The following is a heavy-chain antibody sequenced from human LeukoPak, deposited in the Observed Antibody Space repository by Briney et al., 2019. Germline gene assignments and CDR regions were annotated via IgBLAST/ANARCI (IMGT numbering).Heavy chain of an antibody. Sequence: ASVKISCTASGDILNSYHIHWVRQAPGQGLEWMGIIKHSGGSTTYAQKFQGRLTMTRDTSTGTVNMELSSLTSEDTAVYYCARDFRWSVDYWGEGDLVTVSS. CDR2: IKHSGGST. CDR1: GDILNSYH. J-gene: IGHJ4*02. D-gene: IGHD6-13*01. V-gene: IGHV1-46*02. CDR3: ARDFRWSVDY.